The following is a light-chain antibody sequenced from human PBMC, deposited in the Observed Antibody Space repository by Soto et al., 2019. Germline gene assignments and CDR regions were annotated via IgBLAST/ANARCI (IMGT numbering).Light chain of an antibody. J-gene: IGKJ1*01. Sequence: DIQLTQSPSTLSASVGDRVTITCRASQTIDSWLAWYQQRPGKPPNLLSYKASTLASGVPSRVRGSGSGTEFTLTINSLKPDDFETYYCQQYHIYSGTFGQGTKVDIK. CDR3: QQYHIYSGT. CDR2: KAS. CDR1: QTIDSW. V-gene: IGKV1-5*03.